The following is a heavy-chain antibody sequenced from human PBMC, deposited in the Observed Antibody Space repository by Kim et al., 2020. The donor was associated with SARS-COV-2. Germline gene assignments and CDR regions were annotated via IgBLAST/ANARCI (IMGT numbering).Heavy chain of an antibody. D-gene: IGHD2-15*01. J-gene: IGHJ2*01. CDR3: ARDTLTPSRYFDL. V-gene: IGHV3-74*03. Sequence: YADSVKGRFTISRDNAKNALYLHMNSLRVEDTAVYYCARDTLTPSRYFDLWGRGTLVTVSS.